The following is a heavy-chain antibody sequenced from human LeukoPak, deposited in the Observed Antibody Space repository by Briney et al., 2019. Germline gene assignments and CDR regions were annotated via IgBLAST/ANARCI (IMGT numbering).Heavy chain of an antibody. CDR3: AHKAAVAGLFDY. V-gene: IGHV2-5*02. D-gene: IGHD6-19*01. CDR1: GFSLSTTGVG. J-gene: IGHJ4*02. CDR2: IYWDDDK. Sequence: ESGPTLLKPTPTLTLTCTFSGFSLSTTGVGVGWLRQPPGKALEWLALIYWDDDKRYSPSLKSRLTITKDTSKNQVVLTMTNMDPVDTATYFCAHKAAVAGLFDYWGQGTLVTVSS.